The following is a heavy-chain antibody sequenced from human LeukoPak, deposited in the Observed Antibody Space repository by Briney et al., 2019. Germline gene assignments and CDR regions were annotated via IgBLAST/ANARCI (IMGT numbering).Heavy chain of an antibody. Sequence: PETLSLTCTVSGVSISSYYWSWIRQPPGKGLEWIGYIYYSGSTNYNPSLKSRVTISVDTSKNQFSLKLSSVTAADTAVYYCARGGSYYAYWGQGTLVTVSS. CDR1: GVSISSYY. CDR2: IYYSGST. CDR3: ARGGSYYAY. D-gene: IGHD1-26*01. V-gene: IGHV4-59*01. J-gene: IGHJ4*02.